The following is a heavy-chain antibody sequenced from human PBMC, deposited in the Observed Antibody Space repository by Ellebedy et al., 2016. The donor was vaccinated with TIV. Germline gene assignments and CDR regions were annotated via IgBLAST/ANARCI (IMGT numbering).Heavy chain of an antibody. CDR1: GGTFSSYA. CDR2: IIPILGIA. V-gene: IGHV1-69*04. Sequence: AASVKVSCKASGGTFSSYAISWVRQAPGQGLEWMGRIIPILGIANYAQKFQGRVTITADKSTSTAYMELSSLRSEDTAVYYCARTDSSGWYGNYWGQGTLVTVSS. CDR3: ARTDSSGWYGNY. J-gene: IGHJ4*02. D-gene: IGHD6-19*01.